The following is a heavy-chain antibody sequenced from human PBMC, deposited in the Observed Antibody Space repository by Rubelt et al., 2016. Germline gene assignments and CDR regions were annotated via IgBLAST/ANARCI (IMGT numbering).Heavy chain of an antibody. J-gene: IGHJ4*02. CDR3: ARRREGAEEDY. CDR2: IDPSVSYS. V-gene: IGHV5-10-1*01. Sequence: RISCHGSGYSFTSYWINWVRQMPGKGLEWMGRIDPSVSYSNYSPSFQGHVTISADKSTSTAYLQWSSLQASDTAMYYCARRREGAEEDYWGQGTLVTVSS. CDR1: GYSFTSYW.